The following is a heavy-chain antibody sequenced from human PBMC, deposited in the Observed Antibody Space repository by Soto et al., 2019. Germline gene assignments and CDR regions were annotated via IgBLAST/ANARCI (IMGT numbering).Heavy chain of an antibody. CDR1: GDSVSNKDVA. CDR2: IYYRSTWYT. D-gene: IGHD3-3*01. CDR3: ARMTWRRFES. J-gene: IGHJ5*01. Sequence: SQTLSLTCAISGDSVSNKDVAWSWLRWSPSGGLEWLGTIYYRSTWYTHYAVSLGSRMTITPDTSKNQFSLQVNSVIPEDTAEYYCARMTWRRFESWGQGTLVTVSS. V-gene: IGHV6-1*01.